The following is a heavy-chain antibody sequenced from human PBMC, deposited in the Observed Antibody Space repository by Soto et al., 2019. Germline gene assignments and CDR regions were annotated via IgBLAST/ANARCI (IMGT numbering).Heavy chain of an antibody. D-gene: IGHD2-21*01. J-gene: IGHJ4*02. V-gene: IGHV4-34*01. CDR2: INHSGST. Sequence: PSETQSLTCAVYGGSFRCYYLSWIRQPPGKGLEWIGEINHSGSTNYNPSLKSRVTISVDTSKNQFSLKLSSVTTADTAVYYCARGQYYGDSDYWGQGTLVTVSS. CDR3: ARGQYYGDSDY. CDR1: GGSFRCYY.